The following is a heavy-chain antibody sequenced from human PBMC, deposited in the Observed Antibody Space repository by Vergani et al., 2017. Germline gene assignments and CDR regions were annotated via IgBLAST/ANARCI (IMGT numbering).Heavy chain of an antibody. J-gene: IGHJ5*02. CDR2: IYYSGST. Sequence: QVQLQQWGAGLLKPSETLSLTCAVYGGSFSGYYWGWIRQPPGKGLEWIGSIYYSGSTYYNPSLKSRVTISVDTSKNQFSLKLSSVTAADTAVYYCARKYYYDSSGLGWFDPWGQGTLVTVSS. CDR1: GGSFSGYY. CDR3: ARKYYYDSSGLGWFDP. V-gene: IGHV4-34*01. D-gene: IGHD3-22*01.